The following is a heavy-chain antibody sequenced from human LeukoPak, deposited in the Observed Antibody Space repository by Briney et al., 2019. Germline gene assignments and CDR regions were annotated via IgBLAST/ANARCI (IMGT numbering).Heavy chain of an antibody. CDR1: GGSISSSSYY. CDR3: ARGAYYHGDDD. V-gene: IGHV4-39*01. CDR2: IYYSGST. Sequence: PSETLSLTCTVSGGSISSSSYYWGWIRQPPGKGLEWIGSIYYSGSTYYNPSLKSRVTISVDTSKNQFSLKLSSVTAADTAVYYCARGAYYHGDDDWGQGTLVTVSS. D-gene: IGHD3-10*01. J-gene: IGHJ4*02.